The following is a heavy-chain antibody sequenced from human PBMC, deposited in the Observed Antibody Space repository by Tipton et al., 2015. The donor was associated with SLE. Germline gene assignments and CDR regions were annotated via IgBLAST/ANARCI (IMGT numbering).Heavy chain of an antibody. V-gene: IGHV4-59*01. CDR1: GASIIRYS. CDR2: FTYSGNT. J-gene: IGHJ3*01. Sequence: TLSLTCSVSGASIIRYSLSWIRQSPGKGLEWIGCFTYSGNTNSNPSLKSRVTISGDTSNNQFSLKLTSLTAADSAVYYCARDFPETWWSRTFDVWGQGTLVTVSS. D-gene: IGHD2-15*01. CDR3: ARDFPETWWSRTFDV.